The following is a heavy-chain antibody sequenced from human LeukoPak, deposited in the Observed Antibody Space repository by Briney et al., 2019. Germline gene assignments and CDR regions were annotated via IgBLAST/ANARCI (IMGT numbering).Heavy chain of an antibody. J-gene: IGHJ1*01. CDR3: ARRRYYDGSGYLE. Sequence: SETLSLTCSVSGDSIRRSDSYWDWIRQPPGKGLEWIGTIYYSGRTYYSPSLKSRVTMSVDTPNNQFSLNLRSVTAADTAVYYCARRRYYDGSGYLEWGQGTLLSVSS. D-gene: IGHD3-22*01. CDR2: IYYSGRT. CDR1: GDSIRRSDSY. V-gene: IGHV4-39*01.